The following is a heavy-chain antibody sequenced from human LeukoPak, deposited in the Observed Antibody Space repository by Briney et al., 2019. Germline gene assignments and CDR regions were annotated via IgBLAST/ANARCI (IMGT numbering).Heavy chain of an antibody. CDR3: AGPSSSGVGY. J-gene: IGHJ4*02. Sequence: GGSLRLSCAASGFTFSSYAMSWVRQAPGKGLEWVAFIRYDGTNKYYADSVKGRFTISRDNSKNTLYVQMNSLRVEDTAVYYCAGPSSSGVGYWGQGTLVTVSS. V-gene: IGHV3-30*02. D-gene: IGHD3-10*01. CDR2: IRYDGTNK. CDR1: GFTFSSYA.